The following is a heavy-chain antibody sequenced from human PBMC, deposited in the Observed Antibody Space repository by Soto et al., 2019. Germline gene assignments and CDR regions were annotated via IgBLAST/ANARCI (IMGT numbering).Heavy chain of an antibody. CDR2: INHSGRT. Sequence: PSETLSLTCVVSGGSFSGYSWSWIRQPPGKGLEWIGEINHSGRTKYNPSLKSRVTTSVDTSKNQFSLKLNSVTAADTAVYYCASPNDAFDIWGQGTMVTVSS. CDR3: ASPNDAFDI. J-gene: IGHJ3*02. CDR1: GGSFSGYS. V-gene: IGHV4-34*01.